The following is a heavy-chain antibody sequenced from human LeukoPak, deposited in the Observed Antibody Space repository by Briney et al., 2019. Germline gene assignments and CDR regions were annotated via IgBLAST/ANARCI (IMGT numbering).Heavy chain of an antibody. CDR1: GFTFSSYA. D-gene: IGHD2-2*01. CDR2: ISGSGGST. J-gene: IGHJ4*02. Sequence: GGSLRLSCAASGFTFSSYAMSWVRQAPGKGPEWVSAISGSGGSTYYADSVKGRFTISRDNSKNTLYLQMNSLRAEDTAVYYCANRGGVVKSPYYFDYWGQGTLVTVSS. CDR3: ANRGGVVKSPYYFDY. V-gene: IGHV3-23*01.